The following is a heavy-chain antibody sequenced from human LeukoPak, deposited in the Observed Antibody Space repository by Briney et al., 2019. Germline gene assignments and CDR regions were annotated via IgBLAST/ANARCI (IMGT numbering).Heavy chain of an antibody. J-gene: IGHJ4*02. CDR3: ARGRIAAAYQGGPDY. CDR1: GFTLSSYS. D-gene: IGHD6-13*01. CDR2: ISSSSSYI. Sequence: GGSLRLSCAASGFTLSSYSMNWVRQAPGKGLEWVSSISSSSSYIYYADSVKGRFTISRDNAKNSLYLQMNSLRAEDTAVYYCARGRIAAAYQGGPDYWGQGTLVTVSS. V-gene: IGHV3-21*01.